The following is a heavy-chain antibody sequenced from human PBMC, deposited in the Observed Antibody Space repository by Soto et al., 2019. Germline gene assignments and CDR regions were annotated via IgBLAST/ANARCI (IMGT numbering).Heavy chain of an antibody. V-gene: IGHV6-1*01. CDR1: GDSVSSNSAA. D-gene: IGHD5-12*01. Sequence: SQTLSLTCAISGDSVSSNSAAWNWIRQSPSRGLEWLGRTYYRSKWYNDYAVSVKSRITINPDTSKNQFSLQLNSVTPEDTAVYYCARDIFVDIVATILGNIDYYYYDVMDVWRQGTTVTAAS. CDR2: TYYRSKWYN. CDR3: ARDIFVDIVATILGNIDYYYYDVMDV. J-gene: IGHJ6*01.